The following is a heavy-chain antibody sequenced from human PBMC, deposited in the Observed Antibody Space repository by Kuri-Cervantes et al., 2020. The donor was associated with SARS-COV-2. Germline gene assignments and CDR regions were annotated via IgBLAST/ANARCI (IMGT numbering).Heavy chain of an antibody. CDR1: GGTFSSYA. Sequence: SVKVSCKASGGTFSSYAISWVRQAPGQGLEWMGGIIPIFGTANYAQKFQGRVTITADESTSTAYMELSSLRSEDTAVYYCSRDTPMVDASDIWGQGTLVTVSS. CDR2: IIPIFGTA. D-gene: IGHD5-18*01. J-gene: IGHJ3*02. CDR3: SRDTPMVDASDI. V-gene: IGHV1-69*13.